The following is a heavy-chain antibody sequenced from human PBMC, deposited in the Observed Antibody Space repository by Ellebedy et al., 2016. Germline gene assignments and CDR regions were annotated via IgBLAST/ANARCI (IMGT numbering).Heavy chain of an antibody. V-gene: IGHV4-59*12. CDR3: ARVRRDGYNFRGFDY. CDR1: GGSISSYY. CDR2: IYYSGST. J-gene: IGHJ4*02. D-gene: IGHD5-24*01. Sequence: SETLSLTCTVSGGSISSYYWSWIRQPPGKGLEWIGYIYYSGSTNYNPSLKSRVTISVDTSKNQFSLKLSSVTAADTAVYYCARVRRDGYNFRGFDYWGQGTLVTVSS.